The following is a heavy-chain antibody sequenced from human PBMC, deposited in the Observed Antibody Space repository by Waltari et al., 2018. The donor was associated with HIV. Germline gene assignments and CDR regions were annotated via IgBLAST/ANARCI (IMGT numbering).Heavy chain of an antibody. V-gene: IGHV4-39*01. J-gene: IGHJ4*02. D-gene: IGHD5-12*01. CDR1: GGSISSSSYY. CDR3: ARRGYSGYGVDY. CDR2: IYYSGST. Sequence: QLQLQESGPGLVKPSETLSLTCTVSGGSISSSSYYWGWIRQPPGKGLEWIGSIYYSGSTYYNPSLKSRVTISVDTSKNQFSLKLSSVTAADTAVYYCARRGYSGYGVDYWGQGTLVTVSS.